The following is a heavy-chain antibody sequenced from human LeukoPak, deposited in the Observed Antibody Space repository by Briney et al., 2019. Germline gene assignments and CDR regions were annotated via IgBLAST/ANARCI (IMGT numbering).Heavy chain of an antibody. D-gene: IGHD6-19*01. CDR1: GFTFSSYA. Sequence: GGSLRLSCAASGFTFSSYAMSWVRQAPGKGLEWVSAISGSGTGTYYADSVKGRFTISRDSSKNTLYLQMNSLRAEDTAIYYCAKVDSGWYPDYWGQGTLVTVSS. CDR3: AKVDSGWYPDY. J-gene: IGHJ4*02. CDR2: ISGSGTGT. V-gene: IGHV3-23*01.